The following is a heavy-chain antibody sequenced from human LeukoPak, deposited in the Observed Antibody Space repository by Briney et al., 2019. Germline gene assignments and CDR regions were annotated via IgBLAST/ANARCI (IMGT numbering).Heavy chain of an antibody. CDR3: ARVTSASSSLFDY. Sequence: SETLYLTCTVSGYSIRSGYYWGWIRHPPGKGLEWIGSTYHSGGTYYNPSLKSRVNISVDRSKNQFSLKLSSVTAADTAVYYCARVTSASSSLFDYWGQGTLVTVSS. CDR2: TYHSGGT. D-gene: IGHD6-13*01. V-gene: IGHV4-38-2*02. CDR1: GYSIRSGYY. J-gene: IGHJ4*02.